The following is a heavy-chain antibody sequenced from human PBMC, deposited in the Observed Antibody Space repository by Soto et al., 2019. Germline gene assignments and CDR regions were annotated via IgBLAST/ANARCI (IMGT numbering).Heavy chain of an antibody. CDR3: IQGRCGGDFLQSYASHYYYGMDV. Sequence: QITLKESGPTLVKPTQTLTLTCTFSGFSLSTSGVGVGWIRQPPGKALEWLALIYWDDDKRYSPSLRSRLTINKDTSKNQVVLTMTNMDPVDTATYYCIQGRCGGDFLQSYASHYYYGMDVWGQGTTVTVSS. J-gene: IGHJ6*02. CDR1: GFSLSTSGVG. V-gene: IGHV2-5*02. D-gene: IGHD2-21*02. CDR2: IYWDDDK.